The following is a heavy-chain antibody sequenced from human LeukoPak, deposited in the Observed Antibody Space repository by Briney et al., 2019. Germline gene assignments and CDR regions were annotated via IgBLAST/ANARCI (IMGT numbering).Heavy chain of an antibody. CDR1: GGSFSGYY. CDR3: ASESRVGATTRFDY. V-gene: IGHV4-59*01. CDR2: IYYSGST. Sequence: SETLSLTCAVYGGSFSGYYWSWIRQPPGKGLEWIGYIYYSGSTNYNPSLKSRVTISVDTSKNQFSLKLSSVTAADTAVYYCASESRVGATTRFDYWGQGTLVTVSS. J-gene: IGHJ4*02. D-gene: IGHD1-26*01.